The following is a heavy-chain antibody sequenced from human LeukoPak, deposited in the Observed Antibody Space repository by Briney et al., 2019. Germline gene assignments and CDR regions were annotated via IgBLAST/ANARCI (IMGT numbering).Heavy chain of an antibody. V-gene: IGHV3-30*18. J-gene: IGHJ4*02. CDR3: AKDNAGVSTPFDY. Sequence: PGGSVRLSCAASGFIYSSYGMYWVRQAPGKGLEWVVVISYDGSNKYYADSVKGRFTISRDNSKNTLYLQMNSLRAEDTAVYFCAKDNAGVSTPFDYWGQGTLVTVSS. D-gene: IGHD2-2*01. CDR2: ISYDGSNK. CDR1: GFIYSSYG.